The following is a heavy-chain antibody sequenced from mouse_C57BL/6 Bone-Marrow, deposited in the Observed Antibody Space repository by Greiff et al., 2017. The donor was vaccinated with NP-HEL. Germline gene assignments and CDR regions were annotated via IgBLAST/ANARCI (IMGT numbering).Heavy chain of an antibody. CDR1: GFNIKDDY. D-gene: IGHD1-1*01. Sequence: VQLQQSGAELVRPGASVKLSCTASGFNIKDDYMHWVKQRPEQGLEWIGWIDPENGDTEYASKFQGKATITADTSSNTAYLQLSSLTSEDTAVYYCTTPYYGRHYFDYWGQGTTLTVSS. CDR3: TTPYYGRHYFDY. J-gene: IGHJ2*01. CDR2: IDPENGDT. V-gene: IGHV14-4*01.